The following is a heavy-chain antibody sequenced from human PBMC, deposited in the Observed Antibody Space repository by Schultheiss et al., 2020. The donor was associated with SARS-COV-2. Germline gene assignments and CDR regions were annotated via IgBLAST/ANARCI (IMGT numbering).Heavy chain of an antibody. CDR1: GGSISSYY. Sequence: SQTLSLTCTVSGGSISSYYWSWIRQPPGKGLEWIGSIYYSGSTYYNPSLKSRVTISVDTSKNQFSLKLSSVTAADTAVYYCARERRRGGATLDYWGQGTLVTV. V-gene: IGHV4-59*05. CDR3: ARERRRGGATLDY. CDR2: IYYSGST. J-gene: IGHJ4*02. D-gene: IGHD1-26*01.